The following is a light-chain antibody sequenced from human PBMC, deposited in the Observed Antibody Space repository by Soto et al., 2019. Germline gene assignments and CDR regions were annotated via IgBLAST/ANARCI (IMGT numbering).Light chain of an antibody. J-gene: IGLJ2*01. Sequence: QSALTQPASVSGSPGQSITISCTGTNTDIGGYDYVSWYQHHPDKAPQLMIYEVSDRPSGVSDRFSGSKSGNTASLTISGLQAEDEADYYCSSYTSNNYVIFGGGTKLTVL. V-gene: IGLV2-14*01. CDR1: NTDIGGYDY. CDR2: EVS. CDR3: SSYTSNNYVI.